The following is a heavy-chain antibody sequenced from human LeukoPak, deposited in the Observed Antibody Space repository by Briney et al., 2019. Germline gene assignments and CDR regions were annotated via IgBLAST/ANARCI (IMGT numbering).Heavy chain of an antibody. J-gene: IGHJ4*02. D-gene: IGHD6-13*01. V-gene: IGHV1-2*02. Sequence: GASVKVSCKASGYTFTSYYMHWVRQAPGQGLEWMGWINPKTGGTNYAQKFQGRVTMTRDTSISTAYMELSRLRSDDTAVYYCAKIFSNSWFSDYWGQGTLVTVSS. CDR1: GYTFTSYY. CDR2: INPKTGGT. CDR3: AKIFSNSWFSDY.